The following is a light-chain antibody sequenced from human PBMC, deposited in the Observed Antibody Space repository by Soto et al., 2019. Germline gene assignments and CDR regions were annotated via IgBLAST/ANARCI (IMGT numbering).Light chain of an antibody. CDR2: DAF. CDR1: QDIGYY. Sequence: DIQMTQSPSSLSASVGDRVTITCQASQDIGYYLNWYQHKPGKAPKLLIYDAFNFETSVPSRFSCGGSGTHFSCTISGLQPDDVATEYCQYYRHIPLFGPGTKVDMK. V-gene: IGKV1-33*01. CDR3: QYYRHIPL. J-gene: IGKJ3*01.